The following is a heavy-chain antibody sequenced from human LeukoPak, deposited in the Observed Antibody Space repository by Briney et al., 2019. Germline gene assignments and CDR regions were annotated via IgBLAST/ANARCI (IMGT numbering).Heavy chain of an antibody. CDR3: ARQIKANYFDY. J-gene: IGHJ4*02. Sequence: SETLSLTCTVSGGSISSYYWSWIRQPPGKGLEWIGYIYYSGSTNYNPSLKSRVTISVDTSKNQFSLKLSSVTAADTAVYYCARQIKANYFDYWGQGALVTVSS. CDR2: IYYSGST. V-gene: IGHV4-59*08. D-gene: IGHD3-16*01. CDR1: GGSISSYY.